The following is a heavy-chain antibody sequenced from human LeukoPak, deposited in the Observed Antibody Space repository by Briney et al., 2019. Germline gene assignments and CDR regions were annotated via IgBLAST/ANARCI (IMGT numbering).Heavy chain of an antibody. CDR1: SGSISAYY. Sequence: SETLSLTCTVSSGSISAYYWNWIRQPPGKGLEWIGSVYYSGSTNYNPSLKSRVTISVDTSKNRFSLNLSSVTAADTAVYYCARGGSRSYTSSTLDCWGQGTLVTVSS. CDR2: VYYSGST. CDR3: ARGGSRSYTSSTLDC. D-gene: IGHD6-6*01. V-gene: IGHV4-59*01. J-gene: IGHJ4*02.